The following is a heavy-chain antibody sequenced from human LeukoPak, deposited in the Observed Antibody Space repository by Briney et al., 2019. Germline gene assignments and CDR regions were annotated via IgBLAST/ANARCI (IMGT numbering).Heavy chain of an antibody. CDR1: GFTFSSYS. V-gene: IGHV3-21*01. D-gene: IGHD6-19*01. Sequence: GGSLRLSCAASGFTFSSYSMNWVRQAPGKGLEWVSSISSSSSYIYYADSVKGRFTISRDNAKNSLYLQMNSLRAEDTAVYYCARELAVAGYYYYYMDVWGKGTTVTISS. CDR3: ARELAVAGYYYYYMDV. J-gene: IGHJ6*03. CDR2: ISSSSSYI.